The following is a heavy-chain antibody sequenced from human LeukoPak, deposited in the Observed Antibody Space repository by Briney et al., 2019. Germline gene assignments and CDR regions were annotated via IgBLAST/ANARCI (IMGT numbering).Heavy chain of an antibody. J-gene: IGHJ5*02. CDR1: GYSFTSYW. CDR3: ARRLYCSSTSCYPWFDP. Sequence: GESLKISRQGSGYSFTSYWIGWVRQMPGKGLEWIGIIYPSDSDTRYSPSFQGQVTMSADKSISTAYLQWRSLKASDTAMYYCARRLYCSSTSCYPWFDPWGQGTLVTVSS. D-gene: IGHD2-2*01. V-gene: IGHV5-51*01. CDR2: IYPSDSDT.